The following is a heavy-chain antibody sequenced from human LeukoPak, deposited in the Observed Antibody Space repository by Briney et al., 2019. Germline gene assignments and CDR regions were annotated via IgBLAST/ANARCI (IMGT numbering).Heavy chain of an antibody. V-gene: IGHV4-4*07. CDR3: ARTVVVVTADRYYYYYMDV. Sequence: PSETLSLTCTVSGGSISSYYWSWIRQPAGKGLEWIGRIYPSGSTNYNPSLKSRVTMSVDTSKNQFSLKLSSVTAADTAVYYCARTVVVVTADRYYYYYMDVWGKGTTVTVSS. CDR2: IYPSGST. CDR1: GGSISSYY. D-gene: IGHD2-21*02. J-gene: IGHJ6*03.